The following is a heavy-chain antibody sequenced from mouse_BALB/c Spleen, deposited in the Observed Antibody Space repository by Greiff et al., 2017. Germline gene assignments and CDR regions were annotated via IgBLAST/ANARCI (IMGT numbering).Heavy chain of an antibody. D-gene: IGHD2-1*01. Sequence: EVQRVESGGGLVHPGGSRKLSCAASGFTFSSFGMHWVRQAPEKGLEWVAYISSGSSTIYYADTVKGRFTISRDNPKNTLFLQMTSLRSEDTAMYYCARDGNYPYWYFDVWGAGTTVTVSS. CDR3: ARDGNYPYWYFDV. CDR2: ISSGSSTI. J-gene: IGHJ1*01. V-gene: IGHV5-17*02. CDR1: GFTFSSFG.